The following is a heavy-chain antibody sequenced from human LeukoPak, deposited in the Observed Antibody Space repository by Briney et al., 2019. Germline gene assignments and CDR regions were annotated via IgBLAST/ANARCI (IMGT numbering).Heavy chain of an antibody. J-gene: IGHJ4*02. CDR3: ASVFYCSSTSCQSY. D-gene: IGHD2-2*01. Sequence: PSETLSLTCTVSGGSISSNSFYWGWIRQPPGKGLEWIGEINHSGSTNYNPSLKSRVTISVDTSKNQFSLKLSSVTAADTAVYYCASVFYCSSTSCQSYWGQGTLVTVSS. CDR1: GGSISSNSFY. CDR2: INHSGST. V-gene: IGHV4-39*07.